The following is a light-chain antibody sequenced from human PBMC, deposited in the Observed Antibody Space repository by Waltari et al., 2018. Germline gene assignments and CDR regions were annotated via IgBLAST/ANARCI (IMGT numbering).Light chain of an antibody. CDR2: KVS. V-gene: IGKV1-5*03. J-gene: IGKJ1*01. Sequence: DIQMTQSPSTLSAYVGDRVTITCRVSESISSWLAWYQQKPGEAPKLLIYKVSNLESGVPSRFSGRGSGTEFTLTISSLQPDDLATYYCQQYNSYEWTFGQGTKVEIK. CDR1: ESISSW. CDR3: QQYNSYEWT.